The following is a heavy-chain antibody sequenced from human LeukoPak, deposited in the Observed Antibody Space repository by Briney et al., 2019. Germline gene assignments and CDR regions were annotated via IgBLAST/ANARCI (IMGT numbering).Heavy chain of an antibody. J-gene: IGHJ4*02. CDR3: ARDTYYDSSGYDY. D-gene: IGHD3-22*01. V-gene: IGHV1-2*02. CDR1: GYTFTGYY. Sequence: ASVKVSCKASGYTFTGYYMHWVRPAPGQGLEWMGWINPNSGSTNYAQKFQGRVTMTRDTSISTAYMELTRLRSDDTAVYYCARDTYYDSSGYDYWGQGTLVTVSS. CDR2: INPNSGST.